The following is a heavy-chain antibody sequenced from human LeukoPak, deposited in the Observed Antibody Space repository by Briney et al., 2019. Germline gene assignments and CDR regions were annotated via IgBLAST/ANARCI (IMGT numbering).Heavy chain of an antibody. J-gene: IGHJ4*02. CDR3: AKGYYYDSSGYYASNFDY. D-gene: IGHD3-22*01. CDR2: ISGSGGST. Sequence: GRSLRLSCAASGFTFSSYAMSWVRQAPGKGLEWVSAISGSGGSTYYADSVKGRFTISRDNSKNTLYLQMNSLRAEDTAVYYCAKGYYYDSSGYYASNFDYWGQGTLVTVSS. V-gene: IGHV3-23*01. CDR1: GFTFSSYA.